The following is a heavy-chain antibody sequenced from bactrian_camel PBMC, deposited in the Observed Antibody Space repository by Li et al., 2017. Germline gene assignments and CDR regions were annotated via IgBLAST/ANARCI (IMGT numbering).Heavy chain of an antibody. Sequence: VQLVESGGGSVQAGRSLRLSCAASGLTYSWSCMGWFREAPGKEREGVASISSDGSTSVADSVKGRFTISKDNAQNTLYLQMDNLKAEDTGTYYCAAVNSWRFCLLSLLEGDLASSGLGTQVTVS. CDR2: ISSDGST. J-gene: IGHJ4*01. CDR1: GLTYSWSC. D-gene: IGHD2*01. V-gene: IGHV3S67*01.